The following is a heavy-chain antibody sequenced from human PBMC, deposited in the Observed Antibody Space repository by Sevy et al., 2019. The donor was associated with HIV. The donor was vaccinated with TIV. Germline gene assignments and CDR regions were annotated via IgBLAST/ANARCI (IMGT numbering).Heavy chain of an antibody. CDR1: GFTFSSYG. V-gene: IGHV3-30*02. CDR2: IRYDGSIK. D-gene: IGHD3-22*01. J-gene: IGHJ4*02. Sequence: GGSLRLSCATSGFTFSSYGMHWVRQAPGKELEWVAFIRYDGSIKYYADSVKGRFTISRDNSKNTLYLQMNSLRAEDTAVYYCAKDHDYYDSSGYYPLDYWGQGTLVTVSS. CDR3: AKDHDYYDSSGYYPLDY.